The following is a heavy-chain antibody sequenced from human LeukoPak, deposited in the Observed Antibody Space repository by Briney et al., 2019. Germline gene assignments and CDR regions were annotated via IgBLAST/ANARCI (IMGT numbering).Heavy chain of an antibody. CDR3: ARGSSSLYHYMDV. D-gene: IGHD2-2*01. V-gene: IGHV3-23*01. Sequence: PGGSLRLSCAASGFTFSNYVMSWVRQAPGKGLEWVSGISNSGGSTYYAESVKGRFTISRDNSKNTLYLQMNSLRAEDTAVFYCARGSSSLYHYMDVWGEGTTVTVSS. CDR2: ISNSGGST. CDR1: GFTFSNYV. J-gene: IGHJ6*03.